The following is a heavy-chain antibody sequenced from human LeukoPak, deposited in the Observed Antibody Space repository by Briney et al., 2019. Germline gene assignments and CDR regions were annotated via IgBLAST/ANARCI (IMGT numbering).Heavy chain of an antibody. V-gene: IGHV1-69*04. CDR2: IIPILGIA. CDR3: ARDQVGDILTGYGSRKKYNWFDP. Sequence: GSSVKVSCKASGGTFSSYAISWVRQAPGQGLEWIRRIIPILGIANYAQKFQGRVTITADKSTSTAYMELSSLRSEDTAVYYCARDQVGDILTGYGSRKKYNWFDPWGQGTLVTVSS. D-gene: IGHD3-9*01. CDR1: GGTFSSYA. J-gene: IGHJ5*02.